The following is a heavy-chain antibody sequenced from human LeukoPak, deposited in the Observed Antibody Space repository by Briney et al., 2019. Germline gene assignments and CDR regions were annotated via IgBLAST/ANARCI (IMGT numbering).Heavy chain of an antibody. CDR2: IYHSGST. CDR1: GYSISSGYY. CDR3: ARVTMVRGVMVDY. D-gene: IGHD3-10*01. Sequence: SETLSLTCTVSGYSISSGYYWGWIRQPPGKGLEWIGTIYHSGSTYYNPSLKSRVTISVDTSKNQFSLKLSSVTAADTAVYYCARVTMVRGVMVDYWGQGTLVTVSS. J-gene: IGHJ4*02. V-gene: IGHV4-38-2*02.